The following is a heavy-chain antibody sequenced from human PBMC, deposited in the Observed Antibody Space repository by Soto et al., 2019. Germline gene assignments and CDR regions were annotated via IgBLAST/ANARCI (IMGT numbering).Heavy chain of an antibody. CDR1: GGSFSGYY. D-gene: IGHD6-13*01. V-gene: IGHV4-34*01. CDR3: ARGGGAAAGIRYFDL. Sequence: QVQLQQWGAGLLKPSETLSLTCAVYGGSFSGYYWSWIRQPPGKGLEWIGEINHSGSTNYNPSLKSRVTISVDTSKNQFSLKLSSVTAADTAVYYCARGGGAAAGIRYFDLWGRGTLVTVSS. CDR2: INHSGST. J-gene: IGHJ2*01.